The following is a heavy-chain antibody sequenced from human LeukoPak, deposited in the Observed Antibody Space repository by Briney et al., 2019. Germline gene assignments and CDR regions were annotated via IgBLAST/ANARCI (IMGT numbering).Heavy chain of an antibody. V-gene: IGHV3-48*04. CDR2: ISSSGSTI. CDR1: GFIFSDYS. J-gene: IGHJ6*04. Sequence: GGSLRLSCAASGFIFSDYSMNWVRQAPGKGLEWVSYISSSGSTIYYADSVKGRFTISRDNAKNSLYLQMNSLRAEDTAVYYCAELGITMIGGVWGKGTTVTISS. CDR3: AELGITMIGGV. D-gene: IGHD3-10*02.